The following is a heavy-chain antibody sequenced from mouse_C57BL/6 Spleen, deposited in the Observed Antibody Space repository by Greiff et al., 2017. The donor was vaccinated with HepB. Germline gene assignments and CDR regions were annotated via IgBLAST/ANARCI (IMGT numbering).Heavy chain of an antibody. CDR3: ATITPRNY. CDR2: IHPNSGST. J-gene: IGHJ2*01. CDR1: GYTFTSYW. D-gene: IGHD1-1*01. Sequence: QVQLQQPGAELVKPGASVKLSCKASGYTFTSYWMHWVKQRPGQGLEWIGMIHPNSGSTNYNEKFKSKATLTVDKSSTTAYMHISSLTSEDSAVYYCATITPRNYWGQGTTLTVSS. V-gene: IGHV1-64*01.